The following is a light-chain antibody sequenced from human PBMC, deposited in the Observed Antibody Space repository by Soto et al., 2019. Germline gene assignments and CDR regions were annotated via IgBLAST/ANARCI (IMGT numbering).Light chain of an antibody. CDR2: DVS. CDR3: CSYAGTFYV. Sequence: QSVLAQPRSVSGSPGQSVTISCTGTSSDFGGYNYVSWYQHHPGKAPKLMIYDVSERPSGVPDRFSGSKSGNTASLTISGLQAEDEADYYCCSYAGTFYVFGTGTKVTL. V-gene: IGLV2-11*01. CDR1: SSDFGGYNY. J-gene: IGLJ1*01.